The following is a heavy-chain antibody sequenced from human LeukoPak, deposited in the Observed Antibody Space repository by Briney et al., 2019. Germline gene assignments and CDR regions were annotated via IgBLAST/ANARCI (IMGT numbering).Heavy chain of an antibody. V-gene: IGHV4-31*03. J-gene: IGHJ4*02. CDR2: IYYSGST. Sequence: SETLSLTCTVSGGSISSGGYYWSWIRQHPGKGLEWIGYIYYSGSTYYNPSLKSRVTISVDTSKNQFSLKLSSVTAADTAVYYCARCGSGRNLDYWGQGTLVTVSS. CDR1: GGSISSGGYY. D-gene: IGHD2-15*01. CDR3: ARCGSGRNLDY.